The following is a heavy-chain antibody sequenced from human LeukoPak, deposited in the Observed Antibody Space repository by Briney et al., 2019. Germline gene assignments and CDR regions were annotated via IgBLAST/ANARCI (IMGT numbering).Heavy chain of an antibody. V-gene: IGHV3-74*01. Sequence: PGGSLRLSCAASGFTFSAYWMHWVRQAPGKGLVWVSGVNTDGSRTNYADFVKGRFTISRDNAKNTLHLQMNSLRAEDTAVYYCARDGLVVRGTFPENWFDPWGQGTLVTVSS. J-gene: IGHJ5*02. CDR1: GFTFSAYW. CDR2: VNTDGSRT. CDR3: ARDGLVVRGTFPENWFDP. D-gene: IGHD3-10*01.